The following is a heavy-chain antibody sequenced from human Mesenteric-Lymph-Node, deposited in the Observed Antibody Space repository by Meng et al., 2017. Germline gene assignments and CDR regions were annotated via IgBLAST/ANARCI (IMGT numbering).Heavy chain of an antibody. CDR1: GFTFSSYE. J-gene: IGHJ6*02. V-gene: IGHV3-48*03. Sequence: GGSLRLPCAASGFTFSSYEMNWFRKAPGEGLEWVSYISSSGSTIYYADSVKGRFTISRDKAKNSLYLQMNSLRAEDTAVYYCARAGALRYFDWLDYYYYGMDVWGQGTTVTVSS. CDR3: ARAGALRYFDWLDYYYYGMDV. D-gene: IGHD3-9*01. CDR2: ISSSGSTI.